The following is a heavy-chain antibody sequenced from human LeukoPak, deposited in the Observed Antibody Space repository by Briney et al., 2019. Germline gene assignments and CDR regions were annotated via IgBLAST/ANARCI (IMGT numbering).Heavy chain of an antibody. J-gene: IGHJ4*02. D-gene: IGHD3-22*01. Sequence: KPGGSLRLSCAAYGFSISYAWMSWVRQAPGKGLEWVGRIKSKSDGGTTDYAAPVKGRFTISRDDSKNTLYVQMNSLKTEDTAVYYCTTDDYSETRGYPIIYWGQGTLVTVSS. CDR1: GFSISYAW. CDR3: TTDDYSETRGYPIIY. V-gene: IGHV3-15*01. CDR2: IKSKSDGGTT.